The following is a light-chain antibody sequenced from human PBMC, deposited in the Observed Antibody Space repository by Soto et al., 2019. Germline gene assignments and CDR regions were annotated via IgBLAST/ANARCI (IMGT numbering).Light chain of an antibody. J-gene: IGLJ3*02. V-gene: IGLV1-40*01. CDR2: GNS. CDR1: SSNIGAGYD. Sequence: QSVLTQPPSVSGAPGQRVTISCTGSSSNIGAGYDVHWYQQLPGTAPKLLIYGNSNRPSGVPDRFSGSKSGTSASLAITGLSAEDEAEYYCQSYDSSLSGWVFGGGTKLTVL. CDR3: QSYDSSLSGWV.